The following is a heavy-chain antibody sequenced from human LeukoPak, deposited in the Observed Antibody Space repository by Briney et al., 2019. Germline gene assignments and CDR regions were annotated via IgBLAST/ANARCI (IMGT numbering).Heavy chain of an antibody. CDR1: GFTFISYA. CDR2: VSGSGGTT. J-gene: IGHJ4*02. V-gene: IGHV3-23*01. CDR3: ARDPTFGGVIVQNFDY. Sequence: PGGSLRLSCAASGFTFISYAMSWVRQAPGKGLEWVSAVSGSGGTTYYADSVKGRFTISRDNSKNTLYLQMNSLRADDTAVYYCARDPTFGGVIVQNFDYWGQGTLVTVSS. D-gene: IGHD3-16*02.